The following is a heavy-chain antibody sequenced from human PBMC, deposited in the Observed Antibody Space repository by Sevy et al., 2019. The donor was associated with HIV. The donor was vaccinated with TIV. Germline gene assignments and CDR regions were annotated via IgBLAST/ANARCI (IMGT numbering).Heavy chain of an antibody. V-gene: IGHV3-23*01. CDR2: VSVRSGST. D-gene: IGHD2-2*01. CDR3: AKDQGQLLQYYFDY. CDR1: GFTVSDNY. J-gene: IGHJ4*02. Sequence: GGSLRLSCAASGFTVSDNYMSWVRQAPGKGLEWVSGVSVRSGSTYSADSVKGRFTISRDNSKNTLYLHMNSLRAEDTAVYYCAKDQGQLLQYYFDYWGQGTLVTVSS.